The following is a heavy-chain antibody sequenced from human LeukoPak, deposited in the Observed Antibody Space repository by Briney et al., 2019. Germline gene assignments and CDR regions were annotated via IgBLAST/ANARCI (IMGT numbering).Heavy chain of an antibody. CDR3: ARDRAY. D-gene: IGHD3-10*01. J-gene: IGHJ4*02. V-gene: IGHV3-11*01. CDR1: GFAFSDYY. Sequence: GGSLRLSCAASGFAFSDYYMSWIRQAPGEGLESISYISSSGNTIHDADSLKGRFTISRDNARNSLYLQMNSLRVEDTAVYYCARDRAYWGQGTLVTVSS. CDR2: ISSSGNTI.